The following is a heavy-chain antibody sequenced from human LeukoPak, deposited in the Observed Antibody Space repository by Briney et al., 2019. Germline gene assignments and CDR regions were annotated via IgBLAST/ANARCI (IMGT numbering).Heavy chain of an antibody. CDR3: ARAPTGYSYGYFYFDY. CDR2: INPNSGGT. V-gene: IGHV1-2*02. CDR1: GYTFTGYY. Sequence: ASVKVSCKASGYTFTGYYMHWVRQAPGQGHEWMGWINPNSGGTNYAQKFQGRVTMTRDTSISTAYMELSRLRSDDTAVYYCARAPTGYSYGYFYFDYWGQGTLVTVSS. D-gene: IGHD5-18*01. J-gene: IGHJ4*02.